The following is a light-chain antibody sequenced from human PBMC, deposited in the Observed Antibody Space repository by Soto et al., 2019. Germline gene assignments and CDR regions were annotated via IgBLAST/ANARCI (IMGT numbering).Light chain of an antibody. Sequence: QSVLTQPASVSGSPGQSIIISCSGSSNDVGGYNLVSWYQHHPDKAPKVIIYEGTKRPSGLSTRFSGSKSGNTASLTISGLQAEDEADYYCCSYAGGRNYVFGYGTKVTV. J-gene: IGLJ1*01. CDR2: EGT. CDR1: SNDVGGYNL. CDR3: CSYAGGRNYV. V-gene: IGLV2-23*01.